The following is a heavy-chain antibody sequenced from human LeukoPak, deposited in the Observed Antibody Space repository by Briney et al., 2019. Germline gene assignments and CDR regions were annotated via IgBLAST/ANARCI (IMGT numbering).Heavy chain of an antibody. CDR2: INHSGST. J-gene: IGHJ4*02. V-gene: IGHV4-34*01. CDR1: GGSFSGYY. CDR3: ARRGYYDSSGYVFDY. D-gene: IGHD3-22*01. Sequence: SETLSLTCAVYGGSFSGYYWSWIRQPPGKGREWIGEINHSGSTNYNPSLKSRVTISVDTSKNQFSLKLSSVTAADTAVYYCARRGYYDSSGYVFDYWGQGTLVTVSS.